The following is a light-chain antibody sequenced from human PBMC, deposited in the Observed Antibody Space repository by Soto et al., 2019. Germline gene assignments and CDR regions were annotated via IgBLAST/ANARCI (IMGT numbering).Light chain of an antibody. CDR2: AVT. CDR1: NNDVGRHMF. V-gene: IGLV2-14*01. Sequence: QSALTQPASVSGSPGQSITISCTGSNNDVGRHMFVSWYQQPPGKAPTLIIYAVTRRPPGVSNRFSGSKSGNTATLTISGLQPEDEAHYYCSAFTTTRSYVVLGGGTKLTVL. J-gene: IGLJ2*01. CDR3: SAFTTTRSYVV.